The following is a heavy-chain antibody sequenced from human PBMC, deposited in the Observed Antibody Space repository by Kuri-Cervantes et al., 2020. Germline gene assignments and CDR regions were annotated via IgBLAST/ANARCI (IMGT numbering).Heavy chain of an antibody. CDR1: GGSVSSGSYY. J-gene: IGHJ3*02. D-gene: IGHD5/OR15-5a*01. V-gene: IGHV4-61*01. CDR2: IYYSGST. CDR3: ARRYLSTGAFDN. Sequence: SETLSLTCTVSGGSVSSGSYYWSWIRQPPGKGLEWIGYIYYSGSTNYNPSLKSRVTISVDTSKNQFSLKLSSVTAADTAVYYCARRYLSTGAFDNWGQGTMVTVSS.